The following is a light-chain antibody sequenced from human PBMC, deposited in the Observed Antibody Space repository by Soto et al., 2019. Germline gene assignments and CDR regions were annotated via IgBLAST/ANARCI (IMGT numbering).Light chain of an antibody. CDR3: AAWDDSPNGFF. J-gene: IGLJ1*01. V-gene: IGLV1-44*01. Sequence: QSVLTQPPSASGTPGQRVTISCSGSSSNIGSNTVNWYQQLPGTAPKLLIYSNNQRPSGVPDRFSGSKSGTSASLAISGLQSEDEADYYCAAWDDSPNGFFFGTGTKLTVL. CDR1: SSNIGSNT. CDR2: SNN.